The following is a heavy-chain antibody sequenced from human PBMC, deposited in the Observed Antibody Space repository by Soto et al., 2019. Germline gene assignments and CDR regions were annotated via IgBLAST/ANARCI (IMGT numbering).Heavy chain of an antibody. Sequence: SGTLPLTCTVSGGSISSSSYYWGWIRQPPWKGLEWIGSIYYSGSTYYNPSLKSRVTISVDTSKNQFSLKLSSVTAADTAVYYCARDHPPALRFLEWLLYFDYWGQGTLVTVSS. V-gene: IGHV4-39*02. CDR1: GGSISSSSYY. CDR3: ARDHPPALRFLEWLLYFDY. J-gene: IGHJ4*02. D-gene: IGHD3-3*01. CDR2: IYYSGST.